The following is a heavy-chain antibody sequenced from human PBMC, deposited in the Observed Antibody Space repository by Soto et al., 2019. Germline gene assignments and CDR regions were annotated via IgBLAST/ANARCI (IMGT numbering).Heavy chain of an antibody. CDR1: DVSISSNYY. CDR2: ISHIGSV. CDR3: ARSFGWYAIDY. Sequence: QVLLQESGPGLVQPSGTLSLSCVVSDVSISSNYYWGWVRQPPGKGLEWLGDISHIGSVNYNPSLKIRVTISMDKSQNQFSLKVNCVTAADTAVYYCARSFGWYAIDYWGQGTLVIVSS. D-gene: IGHD6-19*01. V-gene: IGHV4-4*02. J-gene: IGHJ4*02.